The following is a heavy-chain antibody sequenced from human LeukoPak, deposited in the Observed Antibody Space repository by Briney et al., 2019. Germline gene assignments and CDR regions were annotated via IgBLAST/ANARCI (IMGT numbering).Heavy chain of an antibody. V-gene: IGHV4-39*02. CDR3: ASLIYYYYYMDV. CDR2: IYYSGST. J-gene: IGHJ6*03. D-gene: IGHD3-9*01. Sequence: SETLSLTCTVSGGSISSSSYYWGWIRQPPGKGLEWIGSIYYSGSTYYNPSLKSRVTISVDTAKNHFSLTLSSVPAADTAVYYCASLIYYYYYMDVWGKGTTVTVSS. CDR1: GGSISSSSYY.